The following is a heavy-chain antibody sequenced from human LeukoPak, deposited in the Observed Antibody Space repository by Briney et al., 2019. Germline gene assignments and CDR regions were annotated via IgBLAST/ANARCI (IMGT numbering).Heavy chain of an antibody. CDR1: GGSISSGDYY. J-gene: IGHJ4*02. V-gene: IGHV4-30-4*08. CDR3: ARVPNEATFDY. D-gene: IGHD1-14*01. CDR2: IYYSGST. Sequence: PSETLSLTCTVSGGSISSGDYYWSWIRQPPGKGLEWIGYIYYSGSTYYNPSLKSRVTISVDTSKTQFSLKLSSVTAADTAVYYCARVPNEATFDYWGQGTLVTVSS.